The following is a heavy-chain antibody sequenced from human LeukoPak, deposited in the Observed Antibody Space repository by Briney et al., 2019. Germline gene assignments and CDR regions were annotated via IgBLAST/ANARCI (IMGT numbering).Heavy chain of an antibody. CDR1: GFTFSSYA. J-gene: IGHJ4*02. D-gene: IGHD5-18*01. CDR2: ISGSGGST. Sequence: GGSLRLSCAASGFTFSSYAISWVRQAPGQGLEWVFAISGSGGSTYYAHSVKGRFTISRDNSKNTLYLQMNSLRAEDTAVYYCAKDKGYNYGYSVDYWGQGTLVTVSS. CDR3: AKDKGYNYGYSVDY. V-gene: IGHV3-23*01.